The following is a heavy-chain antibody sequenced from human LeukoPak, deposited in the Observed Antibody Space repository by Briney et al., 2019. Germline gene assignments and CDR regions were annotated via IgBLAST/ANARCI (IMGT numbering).Heavy chain of an antibody. CDR2: IYYSGST. CDR3: ATTPGSDYYFDY. J-gene: IGHJ4*02. V-gene: IGHV4-30-4*01. CDR1: GGSISSGDYY. D-gene: IGHD2-21*02. Sequence: KSSQTLSLTCTVSGGSISSGDYYWSWIRQPPGKGLEWIGYIYYSGSTNYNPSLKSRVTISVDTSKNQFSLKLSSVTAADTAVYYCATTPGSDYYFDYWGQGTLVTVSS.